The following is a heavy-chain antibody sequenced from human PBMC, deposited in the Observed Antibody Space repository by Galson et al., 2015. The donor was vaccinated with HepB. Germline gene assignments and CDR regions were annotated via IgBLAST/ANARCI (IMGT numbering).Heavy chain of an antibody. Sequence: SVKVSCKASGYTFSSYDINWVRQAPGKGLEWVGYMNPNSGNTGYAQTFKGRVTMTRDNAISTAYMELNSLRTEDTAVYYCARGRRLLWFSEPQTEYYYMDVWGKGTTVTVSS. CDR2: MNPNSGNT. CDR1: GYTFSSYD. CDR3: ARGRRLLWFSEPQTEYYYMDV. V-gene: IGHV1-8*01. D-gene: IGHD3-10*01. J-gene: IGHJ6*03.